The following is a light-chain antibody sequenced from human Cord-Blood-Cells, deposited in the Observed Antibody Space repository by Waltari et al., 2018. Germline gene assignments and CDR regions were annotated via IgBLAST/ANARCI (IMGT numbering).Light chain of an antibody. J-gene: IGKJ5*01. CDR1: QSVLYSSNNKNY. V-gene: IGKV4-1*01. CDR2: WAS. CDR3: QQYYSTPIT. Sequence: DIVMTQSPDSLAASLGERATITCKSRQSVLYSSNNKNYLAWYQQKPGQPPKLLIYWASTRESGVPDRFSGSGSGTDFTLTISSLQAEDVAVYYCQQYYSTPITFGQGTRLEIK.